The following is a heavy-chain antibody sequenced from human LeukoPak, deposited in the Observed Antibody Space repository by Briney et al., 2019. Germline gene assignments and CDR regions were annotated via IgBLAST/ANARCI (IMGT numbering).Heavy chain of an antibody. J-gene: IGHJ4*02. V-gene: IGHV5-51*01. CDR3: ARGPNTYYYGAGLCDY. CDR2: IYPGDSDT. CDR1: GYSFTSYW. D-gene: IGHD3-10*01. Sequence: GESLKISCKGSGYSFTSYWIGWVRQMPGKGLEWMGIIYPGDSDTRYSPSFQGQVTISADKSISTAYLQWSSLKASDTAMYYGARGPNTYYYGAGLCDYWGQGTLVTVSS.